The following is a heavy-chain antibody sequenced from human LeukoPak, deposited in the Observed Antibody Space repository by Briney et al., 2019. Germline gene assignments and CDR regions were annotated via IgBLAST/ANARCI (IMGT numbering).Heavy chain of an antibody. Sequence: ASVKVSCKASGYSFSGYYLHWVRQAPGQGLEWMGRIKPNSGATDYAQKFQDRVTMTRDTSTGTACMEVSWLRSGETAVYYCARESASGSWLDYWGQGTLVTVSS. CDR1: GYSFSGYY. J-gene: IGHJ4*02. CDR2: IKPNSGAT. V-gene: IGHV1-2*06. CDR3: ARESASGSWLDY. D-gene: IGHD6-13*01.